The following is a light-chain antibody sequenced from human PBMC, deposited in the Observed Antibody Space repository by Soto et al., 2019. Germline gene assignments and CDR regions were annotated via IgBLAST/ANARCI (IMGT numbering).Light chain of an antibody. Sequence: VLSQSPGTLSLSPEERATLSCRASQSVSSSYLAWYQQKPGQAPRLLIYGTSSRATGIPDRFSGSGSGTDFTLTISRLEPEDFAVYYCKQYGSSPRTCGQGTKGE. V-gene: IGKV3-20*01. J-gene: IGKJ1*01. CDR2: GTS. CDR3: KQYGSSPRT. CDR1: QSVSSSY.